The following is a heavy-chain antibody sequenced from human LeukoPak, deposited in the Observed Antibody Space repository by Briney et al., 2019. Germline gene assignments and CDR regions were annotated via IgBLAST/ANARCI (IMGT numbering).Heavy chain of an antibody. D-gene: IGHD5-18*01. V-gene: IGHV3-11*01. CDR2: ISSSGSTV. CDR3: AGVAGAMVYRDAFDN. J-gene: IGHJ3*02. Sequence: PGGSLRLSCAASGFTFSGFYMSWIRQAPGEGLEWVSYISSSGSTVYYADSVEGRFTISRDNAKNSLSLQMNSLRAEDTAVYYCAGVAGAMVYRDAFDNWGQGTMVTVSS. CDR1: GFTFSGFY.